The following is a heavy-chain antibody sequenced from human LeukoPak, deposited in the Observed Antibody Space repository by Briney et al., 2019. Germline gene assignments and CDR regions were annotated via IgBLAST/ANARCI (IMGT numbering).Heavy chain of an antibody. CDR1: GGSISSGSYY. Sequence: SQTLSLTCTVSGGSISSGSYYWSWIRQPAGKGLEWIGRIYTSGSTKYNPSLKSRVTISVDTSKNQFSLKLSSVTAADTAVYYCARGEEMVRGVIFPWFDPWGQGTLVTVSS. V-gene: IGHV4-61*02. D-gene: IGHD3-10*01. CDR3: ARGEEMVRGVIFPWFDP. CDR2: IYTSGST. J-gene: IGHJ5*02.